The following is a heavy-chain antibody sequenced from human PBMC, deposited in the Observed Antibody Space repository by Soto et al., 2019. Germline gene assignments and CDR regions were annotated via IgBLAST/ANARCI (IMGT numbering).Heavy chain of an antibody. CDR3: ARDTGVTGEDY. J-gene: IGHJ4*02. CDR1: GFTFSSYW. V-gene: IGHV3-74*01. Sequence: FLRLSCAASGFTFSSYWMHWVRQAPGKGLVWVSRINGDGSSTNYADSVKGRFTISRDNTKNTLYLQMNSLRAEDTAVYYCARDTGVTGEDYWGQGTLVTVSS. D-gene: IGHD7-27*01. CDR2: INGDGSST.